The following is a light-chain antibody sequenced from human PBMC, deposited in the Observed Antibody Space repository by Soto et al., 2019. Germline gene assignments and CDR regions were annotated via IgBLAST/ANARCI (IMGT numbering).Light chain of an antibody. V-gene: IGKV2-28*01. Sequence: DIVMTQSPLSLPVTPGEPASISCRSSQSLLHSSGYNYLDWYLQKPGQSPQLLIYLGSNRASGVPDRFSGSGSGTHFTLKISRVEAEDVGVYYCMQALQTPGGSFGPGTKVDIK. CDR1: QSLLHSSGYNY. CDR2: LGS. J-gene: IGKJ3*01. CDR3: MQALQTPGGS.